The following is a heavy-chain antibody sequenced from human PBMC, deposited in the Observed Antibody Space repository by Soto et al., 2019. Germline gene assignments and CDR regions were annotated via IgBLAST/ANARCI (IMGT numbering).Heavy chain of an antibody. CDR1: GGSISSGDYY. D-gene: IGHD3-3*01. CDR2: IYYSGST. CDR3: ARSRFLEWLLGPGYYYYGMDV. V-gene: IGHV4-30-4*01. J-gene: IGHJ6*02. Sequence: PSETLSLTCTVSGGSISSGDYYWSWIRQPPGKGLEWIGYIYYSGSTYYNPSLKSRVTISVDTSKNQFSLKLSSVTAADTAVYYCARSRFLEWLLGPGYYYYGMDVWGQGTTVTVSS.